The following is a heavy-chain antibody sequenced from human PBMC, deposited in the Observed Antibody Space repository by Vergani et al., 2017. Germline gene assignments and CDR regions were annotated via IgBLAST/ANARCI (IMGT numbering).Heavy chain of an antibody. CDR3: ARETRDGYNFEFLFGSEV. CDR1: GFTVSSNY. J-gene: IGHJ3*01. D-gene: IGHD5-24*01. CDR2: IYSGGST. Sequence: EVQLGESGGGLIQPGGSLRLSCVASGFTVSSNYMSWVRQAPGKGLEWVSVIYSGGSTYYADSVKGRFTISRDNSKNTLYLQMNSLRAEDTAVYYCARETRDGYNFEFLFGSEVWGQGTMVTVSS. V-gene: IGHV3-53*01.